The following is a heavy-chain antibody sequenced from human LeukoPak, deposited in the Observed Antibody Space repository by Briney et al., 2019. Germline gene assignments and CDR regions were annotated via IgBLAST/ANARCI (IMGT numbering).Heavy chain of an antibody. V-gene: IGHV4-39*07. J-gene: IGHJ3*02. CDR2: IYYSGSS. CDR1: GGSISSSSSY. D-gene: IGHD3-22*01. Sequence: SETLSLTCSVSGGSISSSSSYWGWIRQPPGKGLEWIGSIYYSGSSFDNPALKSRVTISVDTSKNQFSLKLSSVTAADTAVYYCASLTTAEAFDIWGQGTMVTVSS. CDR3: ASLTTAEAFDI.